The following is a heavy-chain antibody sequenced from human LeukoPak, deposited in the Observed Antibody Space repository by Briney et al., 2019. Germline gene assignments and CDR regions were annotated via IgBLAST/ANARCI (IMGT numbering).Heavy chain of an antibody. CDR2: IWYDGGNK. V-gene: IGHV3-33*06. J-gene: IGHJ4*02. CDR1: GFTFSAYG. D-gene: IGHD2-2*01. Sequence: PGGSLRLSRAASGFTFSAYGMHWVRQAPGEGLEWVAIIWYDGGNKYYADSVKGRFTISRDDSKNTLHLQMNNLRAEDAAVYYCAKVRVTYCVTTTCYGDFDFWGQGTLVTVAS. CDR3: AKVRVTYCVTTTCYGDFDF.